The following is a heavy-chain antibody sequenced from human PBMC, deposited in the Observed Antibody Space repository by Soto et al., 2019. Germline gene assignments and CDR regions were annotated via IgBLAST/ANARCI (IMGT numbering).Heavy chain of an antibody. CDR1: GYTFSSYG. D-gene: IGHD2-8*01. CDR2: ISGYNGDT. Sequence: QGPLVQSGGEVKKPAASVKFSCKASGYTFSSYGISWVRQAPGQGLEWMVWISGYNGDTNYAQKFQGRVTMTIDTSTTTADMELRGLPSDNTAIYYSTKNGQPPYYYYGLDVWGQGTTVTGSS. J-gene: IGHJ6*01. V-gene: IGHV1-18*01. CDR3: TKNGQPPYYYYGLDV.